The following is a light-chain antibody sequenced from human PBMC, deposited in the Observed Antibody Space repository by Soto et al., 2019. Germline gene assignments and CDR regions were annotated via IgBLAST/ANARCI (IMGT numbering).Light chain of an antibody. Sequence: QSALSQPPSASGSPGQSVSFSCTGTSSAVIGHSFVSWYQQRPGKAPKLMIYEELKRPSGVPDRFSGSTSANTASLTVSGLQSEDEAVYYCSSYTDSNNVIFGGGTKLTVL. CDR3: SSYTDSNNVI. V-gene: IGLV2-8*01. CDR2: EEL. J-gene: IGLJ2*01. CDR1: SSAVIGHSF.